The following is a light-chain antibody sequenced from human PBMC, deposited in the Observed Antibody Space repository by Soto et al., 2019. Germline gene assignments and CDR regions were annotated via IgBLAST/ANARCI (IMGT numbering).Light chain of an antibody. CDR1: QSISRW. CDR3: QQYNSYSEA. Sequence: DIQMTQSPSTLSASVGDRVTVTCRASQSISRWLVWYQQKPGKAPKVLIYDASSLESGVPSRFSGSGSGTEFTLTISSLQPDDFATYYCQQYNSYSEAFGQGTKVDIK. V-gene: IGKV1-5*01. J-gene: IGKJ1*01. CDR2: DAS.